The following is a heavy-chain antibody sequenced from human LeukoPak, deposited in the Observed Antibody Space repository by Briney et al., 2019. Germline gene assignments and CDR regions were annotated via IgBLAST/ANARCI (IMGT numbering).Heavy chain of an antibody. Sequence: GGSLRLSCAASGFTFSNYWMGWVRQAPGKGLEWVANIKQDGSEIYYVDSVKGRFTISRDTAKDSLYLQMNSLRAEDTAVYYCARDPHGYWWFDPWGQGTLVTVSS. J-gene: IGHJ5*02. D-gene: IGHD5-18*01. CDR3: ARDPHGYWWFDP. V-gene: IGHV3-7*01. CDR2: IKQDGSEI. CDR1: GFTFSNYW.